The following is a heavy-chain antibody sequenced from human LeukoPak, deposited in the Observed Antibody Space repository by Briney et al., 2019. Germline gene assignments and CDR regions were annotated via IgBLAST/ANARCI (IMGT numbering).Heavy chain of an antibody. V-gene: IGHV1-2*02. CDR2: INPNSGGT. CDR1: GYTFTGYY. D-gene: IGHD5-12*01. CDR3: ALAGGYSGYGS. Sequence: ASVKVSCKASGYTFTGYYMHWVRQAPGQGLEWTGWINPNSGGTNYAQKFQGRFTMTRDTSISTAYMDLRTRRSDDAAVYYCALAGGYSGYGSWGQGTLVTVSS. J-gene: IGHJ4*02.